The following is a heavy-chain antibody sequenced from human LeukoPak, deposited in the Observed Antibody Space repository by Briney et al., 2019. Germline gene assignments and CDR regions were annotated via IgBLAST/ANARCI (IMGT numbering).Heavy chain of an antibody. CDR3: ARQRRGDSGYDSNFDY. Sequence: ASVKVSCKASGYTFTSYDINWVRQATGQGLEWMGWMNPNSGNTGYAQKFQGRVTMTRNTSISTAYLQWSSLKASDTAMYYCARQRRGDSGYDSNFDYWGQGTLVTVSS. CDR1: GYTFTSYD. CDR2: MNPNSGNT. D-gene: IGHD5-12*01. J-gene: IGHJ4*02. V-gene: IGHV1-8*01.